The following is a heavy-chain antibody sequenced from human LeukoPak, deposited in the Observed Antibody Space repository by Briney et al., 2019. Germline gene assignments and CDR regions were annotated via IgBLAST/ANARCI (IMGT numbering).Heavy chain of an antibody. D-gene: IGHD2-2*01. CDR2: IKSKTDGGTT. V-gene: IGHV3-15*01. CDR1: GFTFSNAW. Sequence: GGSLRLSCAASGFTFSNAWMSWVRQAPGKGLEWVGRIKSKTDGGTTDYAAPVKGRFTISRDDSKNTLYLQMNSLKTEDTAVYYCTTVVVVPAAYDAFDIWGQGTMVTASS. CDR3: TTVVVVPAAYDAFDI. J-gene: IGHJ3*02.